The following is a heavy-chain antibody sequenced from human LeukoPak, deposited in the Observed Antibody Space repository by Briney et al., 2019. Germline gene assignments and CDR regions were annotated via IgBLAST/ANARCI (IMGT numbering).Heavy chain of an antibody. J-gene: IGHJ4*02. CDR3: ARGEYSYGYYFDY. Sequence: GGSLRLSCAASGFXFSDHYIDWVRQAPGKGLEWVGRTRNKANSYTTEYAASVKGRFTISRDDSKNSLYLQMNSLKTEDTAVYYCARGEYSYGYYFDYWGQGTLVTVSS. V-gene: IGHV3-72*01. D-gene: IGHD5-18*01. CDR1: GFXFSDHY. CDR2: TRNKANSYTT.